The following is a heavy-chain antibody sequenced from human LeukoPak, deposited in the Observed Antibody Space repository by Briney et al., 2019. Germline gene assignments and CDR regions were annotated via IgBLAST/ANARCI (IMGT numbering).Heavy chain of an antibody. J-gene: IGHJ3*02. D-gene: IGHD5-18*01. CDR1: GGSVSSTNDY. Sequence: SETLSLTCTVSGGSVSSTNDYWSWIRQPPGKGLEWVGFFSYNVHSDYNPSPKSRVTISVETSKNQFSLKLSSVTAADTAVYYCATTGYRGFDIWGPGTMVTVSS. CDR2: FSYNVHS. CDR3: ATTGYRGFDI. V-gene: IGHV4-61*01.